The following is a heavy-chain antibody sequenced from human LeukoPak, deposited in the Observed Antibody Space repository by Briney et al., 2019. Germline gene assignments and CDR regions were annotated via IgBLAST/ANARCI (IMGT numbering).Heavy chain of an antibody. CDR3: ARDLAGYYGSGSGGGY. J-gene: IGHJ4*02. V-gene: IGHV3-7*03. D-gene: IGHD3-10*01. CDR1: GFTFGTYE. Sequence: PGGSLRLSCAASGFTFGTYEMNWVRQAPGKGLEWVANIKQDGSEKYYVDSVKGRFTISRDNAKNSLYLQMNSLRAEDTAVYYCARDLAGYYGSGSGGGYWGQGTLVTVSS. CDR2: IKQDGSEK.